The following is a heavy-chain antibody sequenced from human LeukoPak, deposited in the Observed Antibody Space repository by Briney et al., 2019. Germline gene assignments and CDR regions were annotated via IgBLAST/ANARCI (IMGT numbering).Heavy chain of an antibody. V-gene: IGHV3-33*06. D-gene: IGHD5-24*01. CDR1: GFTFSSSG. CDR2: IWYDGINE. Sequence: GGSLRLSCAASGFTFSSSGMHWVRQAPGKGLEWVALIWYDGINEYYADSVKGRFTISRDDSKNALYLQMNSLRAEDTAVYYCAKAQEMATITYYHYGMDVWGQGTTVTVSS. J-gene: IGHJ6*02. CDR3: AKAQEMATITYYHYGMDV.